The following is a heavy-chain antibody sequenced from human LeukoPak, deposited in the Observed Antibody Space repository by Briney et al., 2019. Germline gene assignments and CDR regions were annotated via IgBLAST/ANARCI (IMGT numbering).Heavy chain of an antibody. D-gene: IGHD3-9*01. CDR3: AKDGNYDSPGRFDP. J-gene: IGHJ5*02. CDR2: IKQDGSEK. V-gene: IGHV3-7*01. CDR1: GFTFSSYW. Sequence: GSLRLSCAASGFTFSSYWMSWVRQAPGKGLEWVANIKQDGSEKYYVDSVKGRFTISRDNSKNTLYLQMNSLRAEDTAVYYCAKDGNYDSPGRFDPWGQGTLVTVSS.